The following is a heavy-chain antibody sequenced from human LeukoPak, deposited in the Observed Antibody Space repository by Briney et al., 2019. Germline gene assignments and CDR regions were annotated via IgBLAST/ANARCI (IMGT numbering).Heavy chain of an antibody. V-gene: IGHV4-59*01. CDR3: ARVLPSYYDSSGYRDDAFDI. D-gene: IGHD3-22*01. CDR1: GGSISSYY. Sequence: PSETLSLTCTVSGGSISSYYWSWIRQPPGKGLEWIAYIYYSGSTNYNPSLKSRVTISVDTSKNQFSLKLSSVTAADTAVYYCARVLPSYYDSSGYRDDAFDIWGQGTMVTVSS. CDR2: IYYSGST. J-gene: IGHJ3*02.